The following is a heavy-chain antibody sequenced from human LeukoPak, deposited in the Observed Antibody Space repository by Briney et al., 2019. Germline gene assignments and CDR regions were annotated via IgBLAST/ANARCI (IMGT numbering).Heavy chain of an antibody. D-gene: IGHD3-22*01. CDR1: GFTFSSYS. J-gene: IGHJ5*02. Sequence: RAGGSLRLSCAASGFTFSSYSMNWVRQAPGKGLEWISYISAGSGVMYYADSVKGRFTISRDNAKNSLYLQMNRLRDEDTAVYYCASCSYDNSGYYYAWGQGTLVTVSS. CDR2: ISAGSGVM. CDR3: ASCSYDNSGYYYA. V-gene: IGHV3-48*02.